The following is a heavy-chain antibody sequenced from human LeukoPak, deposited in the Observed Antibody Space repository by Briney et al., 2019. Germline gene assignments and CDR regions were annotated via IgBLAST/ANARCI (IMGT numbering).Heavy chain of an antibody. D-gene: IGHD3-10*01. CDR2: IKQDGTEK. V-gene: IGHV3-7*01. CDR3: ARLWFGESRFSDY. CDR1: GFTFSSYW. Sequence: GGSLRLSCAASGFTFSSYWMSWVRQAPGKGLEWLANIKQDGTEKNYLNSVKGRFTISRDNAKNSLYLQMNSLRAEDTAVYYCARLWFGESRFSDYWGQGTLVTVSS. J-gene: IGHJ4*02.